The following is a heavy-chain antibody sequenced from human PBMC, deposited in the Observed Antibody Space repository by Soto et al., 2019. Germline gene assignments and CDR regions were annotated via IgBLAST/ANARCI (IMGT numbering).Heavy chain of an antibody. CDR3: ARGIGWLLHPYYYYGMDV. Sequence: QVQLVQSGAEVKKPGSSVKVSCKASGGTFSSYAISWVRQAPGQGLEWMGGIIPIVGTANYAQKFQGRVTITADESTSTAYMELSSLRSEDTAVYYCARGIGWLLHPYYYYGMDVLGQGTTVTVSS. D-gene: IGHD3-3*01. J-gene: IGHJ6*02. CDR2: IIPIVGTA. V-gene: IGHV1-69*12. CDR1: GGTFSSYA.